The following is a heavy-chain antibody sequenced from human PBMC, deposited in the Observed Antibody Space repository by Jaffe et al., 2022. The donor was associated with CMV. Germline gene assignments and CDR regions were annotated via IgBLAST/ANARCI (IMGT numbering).Heavy chain of an antibody. Sequence: QLQLQESGPGLVKPSETLSLTCTVSGGSISSSSYYWGWIRQPPGKGLEWIGSIYYSGSTYYNPSLKSRVTISVDTSKNQFSLKLSSVTAADTAVYYCARQKTRRTTVTRGAHFLDDYWGQGTLVTVSS. D-gene: IGHD4-17*01. CDR1: GGSISSSSYY. CDR3: ARQKTRRTTVTRGAHFLDDY. CDR2: IYYSGST. V-gene: IGHV4-39*01. J-gene: IGHJ4*02.